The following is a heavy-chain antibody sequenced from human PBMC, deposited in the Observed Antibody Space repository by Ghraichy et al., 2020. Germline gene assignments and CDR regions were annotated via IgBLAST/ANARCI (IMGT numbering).Heavy chain of an antibody. D-gene: IGHD3-10*01. Sequence: SQTLSLTCAISGDSVSSNSAVCNWIRQSPSRGLEWLGRTYYRSKWYNDYAVSVRSRISINPDTSKNQFSLQLNSVTPEDTAVYYCARSPDITIIYYMAVWGKGTAVTVSS. CDR1: GDSVSSNSAV. V-gene: IGHV6-1*01. CDR3: ARSPDITIIYYMAV. J-gene: IGHJ6*03. CDR2: TYYRSKWYN.